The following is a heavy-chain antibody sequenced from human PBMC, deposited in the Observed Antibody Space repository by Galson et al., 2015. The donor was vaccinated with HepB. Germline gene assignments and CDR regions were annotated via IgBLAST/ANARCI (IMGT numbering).Heavy chain of an antibody. V-gene: IGHV3-21*01. CDR2: ISSSSSYI. CDR1: GFTFSSYS. D-gene: IGHD3-22*01. CDR3: ARGDKYYYDSSGYYYVLFPLQYYFDY. Sequence: SLRLSCAASGFTFSSYSMNWVRQAPGKGLEWVSSISSSSSYIYYADSVKGRFTISRDNAKNSLYLQMNSLRAEDTAVYYCARGDKYYYDSSGYYYVLFPLQYYFDYWGQGTLVTVSS. J-gene: IGHJ4*02.